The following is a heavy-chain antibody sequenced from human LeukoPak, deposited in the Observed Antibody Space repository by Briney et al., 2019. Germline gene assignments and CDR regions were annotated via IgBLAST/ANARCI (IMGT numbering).Heavy chain of an antibody. D-gene: IGHD1-14*01. J-gene: IGHJ4*02. CDR2: IYHSGST. CDR1: GYSISSGYY. V-gene: IGHV4-38-2*02. CDR3: ARRNAQYNLFDY. Sequence: SETLSLTCTVSGYSISSGYYWGWIRQPPGKGLEWIGSIYHSGSTYYNPSLKSRVTISVDTSKNQFSLKLNSVTAADTAVYYCARRNAQYNLFDYWGQGTLVTVSS.